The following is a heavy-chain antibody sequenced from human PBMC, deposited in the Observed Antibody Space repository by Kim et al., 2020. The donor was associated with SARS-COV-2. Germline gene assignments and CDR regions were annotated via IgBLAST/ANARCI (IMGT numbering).Heavy chain of an antibody. CDR2: IIPIFGTA. CDR3: AREDDGEIDAFDI. D-gene: IGHD3-10*01. CDR1: GGTFSSYA. J-gene: IGHJ3*02. Sequence: SVKVSCKASGGTFSSYAISWVRQAPGQGLEWMGGIIPIFGTANYAQKFQGRVTITADESTSTAYMELSSLRSEDTAVYYCAREDDGEIDAFDIWGQGTMVTVSS. V-gene: IGHV1-69*13.